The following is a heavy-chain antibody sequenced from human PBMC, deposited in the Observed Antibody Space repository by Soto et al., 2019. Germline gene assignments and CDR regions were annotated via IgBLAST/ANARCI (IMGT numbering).Heavy chain of an antibody. CDR3: AKGSWGPHGSEGGNWVDP. J-gene: IGHJ5*02. V-gene: IGHV3-23*01. Sequence: EVQFLESGGGLVQPGGSLRLSCAASGVTFSNYAMNWVRQAPGKGLEWVSGISHSGSSTYYADSVKGRFTTSRDNSKNTLFMQMSSRTAENTAVYCCAKGSWGPHGSEGGNWVDPWGQGTLVTVSS. CDR2: ISHSGSST. CDR1: GVTFSNYA. D-gene: IGHD3-10*01.